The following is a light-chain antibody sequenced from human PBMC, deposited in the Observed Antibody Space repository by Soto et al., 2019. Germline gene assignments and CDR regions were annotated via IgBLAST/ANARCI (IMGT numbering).Light chain of an antibody. Sequence: EIVLTQSPATLSLSPGERATLSCGASQSLINYLAWYQQKPGQAPGLLIYDASSRATGIPARFSGSGSGTDFTLTIASLVPEDFAVYYCQHRSNSWTFGQGTKVDIK. CDR3: QHRSNSWT. CDR2: DAS. V-gene: IGKV3-11*01. CDR1: QSLINY. J-gene: IGKJ1*01.